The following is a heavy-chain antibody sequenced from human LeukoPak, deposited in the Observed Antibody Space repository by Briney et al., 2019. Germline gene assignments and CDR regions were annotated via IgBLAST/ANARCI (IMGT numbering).Heavy chain of an antibody. V-gene: IGHV4-59*01. D-gene: IGHD6-19*01. CDR3: ARVFVIAVAGTIYFDY. CDR1: GGSISSYY. Sequence: PSETLSLTCTVSGGSISSYYWSWIRQPPGKELEWIGYIYYSGSTNYNPSLKSRVTISVDTSKNQFSLKLSSVTAADTAVYYCARVFVIAVAGTIYFDYWGQGTLVTVSS. CDR2: IYYSGST. J-gene: IGHJ4*02.